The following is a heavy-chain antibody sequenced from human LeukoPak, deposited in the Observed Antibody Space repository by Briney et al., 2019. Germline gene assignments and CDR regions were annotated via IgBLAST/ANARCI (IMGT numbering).Heavy chain of an antibody. Sequence: GGSPRLSCAASGFTVSRNYMSWVRQAPGKGLEWVSVIYSAGSTYYADSVKGRFTISRDNSKNTLYLQMNSLRAEDTAVYYCATYSSLNRREFQFWGQGTLLTVSS. CDR3: ATYSSLNRREFQF. CDR1: GFTVSRNY. J-gene: IGHJ1*01. CDR2: IYSAGST. D-gene: IGHD3-22*01. V-gene: IGHV3-53*01.